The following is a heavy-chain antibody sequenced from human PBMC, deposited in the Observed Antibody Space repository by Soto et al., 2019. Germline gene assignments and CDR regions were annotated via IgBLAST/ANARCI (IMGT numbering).Heavy chain of an antibody. J-gene: IGHJ6*02. D-gene: IGHD2-15*01. CDR2: ISSSGSTI. V-gene: IGHV3-48*03. Sequence: GGSLRLSCAASGFTFISYEMNWVRQAPGKGLEWVSYISSSGSTIYYADSVKGRFTISRDNAKNSLYLQMNSLRAEDTAVYYCARALVRGVVVAAYYYYYGMDVWGQGTTVTVSS. CDR1: GFTFISYE. CDR3: ARALVRGVVVAAYYYYYGMDV.